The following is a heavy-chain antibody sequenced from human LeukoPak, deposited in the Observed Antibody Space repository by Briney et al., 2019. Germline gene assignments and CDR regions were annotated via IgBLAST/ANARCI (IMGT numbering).Heavy chain of an antibody. CDR1: GGTFSSYA. V-gene: IGHV1-69*01. CDR3: AIPELHTEVYYGMDV. J-gene: IGHJ6*02. CDR2: IIPIFGTA. Sequence: GSSVKVSCKASGGTFSSYAISWVRQAPGQGLGWMGGIIPIFGTANYAQKFQGRVTITADESTSTAYMELSSLRSEDTAVYYCAIPELHTEVYYGMDVWGQGTTVTVSS. D-gene: IGHD3-10*01.